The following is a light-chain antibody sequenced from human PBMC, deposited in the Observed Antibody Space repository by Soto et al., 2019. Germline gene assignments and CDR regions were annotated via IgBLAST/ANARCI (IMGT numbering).Light chain of an antibody. Sequence: ALQLTQSPSSLSASVGDRVTVTCRASQGISSALAWYQQKPGKAPKLLIYDASSLESGVPSRFSGSGSGTDFTLTISSLQPEDFATYYCQQFNSYPQTFGQGTKVEIK. CDR2: DAS. J-gene: IGKJ1*01. V-gene: IGKV1-13*02. CDR3: QQFNSYPQT. CDR1: QGISSA.